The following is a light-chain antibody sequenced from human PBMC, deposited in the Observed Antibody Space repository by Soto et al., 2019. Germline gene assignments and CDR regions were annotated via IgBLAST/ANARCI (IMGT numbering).Light chain of an antibody. CDR1: SSDVGGYKH. J-gene: IGLJ1*01. V-gene: IGLV2-14*01. Sequence: QSVLTQPASVSGSPGQSITISCTGTSSDVGGYKHVSWYQQHPGKAPKLMIFEVSNRPSGVSNRFSGSKSGNTASLTISGLQAEDEADYYCSSYTSSGTIVFGTGTKVTVL. CDR3: SSYTSSGTIV. CDR2: EVS.